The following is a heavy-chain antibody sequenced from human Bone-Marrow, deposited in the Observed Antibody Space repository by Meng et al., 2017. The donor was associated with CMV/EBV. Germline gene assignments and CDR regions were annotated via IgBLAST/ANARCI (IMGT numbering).Heavy chain of an antibody. Sequence: GESLKISCAASGFTVSSNYMSWVRQAPGKGLEWVSVIYSGGSTYYADSVKGRFTISRDNSKNTLYLQMNSLKTEDTAVYYCTRLYCTNGVCYDFFDYWGQGTLVTVSS. CDR1: GFTVSSNY. D-gene: IGHD2-8*01. CDR3: TRLYCTNGVCYDFFDY. V-gene: IGHV3-53*01. J-gene: IGHJ4*02. CDR2: IYSGGST.